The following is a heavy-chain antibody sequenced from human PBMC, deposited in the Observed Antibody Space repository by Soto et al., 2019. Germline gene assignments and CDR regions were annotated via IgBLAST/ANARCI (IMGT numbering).Heavy chain of an antibody. J-gene: IGHJ6*02. Sequence: SETLWLTCTVSGGSVSSGSYYWSWIRQPPGKGLEWIGYIYYSGSTNYNPSHKSRVTISVDTSKNQFSLKLSSVTAADTAVYYCARLVFVLSIYSSSTGIDVRSQRTTVPVS. V-gene: IGHV4-61*01. CDR3: ARLVFVLSIYSSSTGIDV. CDR2: IYYSGST. CDR1: GGSVSSGSYY. D-gene: IGHD2-15*01.